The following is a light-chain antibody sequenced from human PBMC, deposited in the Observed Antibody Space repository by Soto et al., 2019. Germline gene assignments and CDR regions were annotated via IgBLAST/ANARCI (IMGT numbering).Light chain of an antibody. CDR3: LQYHNLWA. V-gene: IGKV1-33*01. Sequence: QMAQSPSSLSASIGDRVTIACQASQDVGNFLNWYQQRPGKAPYLLIYDASNLDSGVSSRFSGSGSGREFTLTISSLQPEDFTVYSCLQYHNLWAFGQGTKVDIK. CDR1: QDVGNF. J-gene: IGKJ1*01. CDR2: DAS.